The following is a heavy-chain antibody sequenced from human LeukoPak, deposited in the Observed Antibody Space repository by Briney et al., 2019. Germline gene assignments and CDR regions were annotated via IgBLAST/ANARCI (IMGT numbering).Heavy chain of an antibody. CDR3: ARRWNYGRNYYIDV. J-gene: IGHJ6*03. V-gene: IGHV4-34*01. CDR1: GGSFSNYY. Sequence: SETLSLTCAVYGGSFSNYYWSWIRQPPGKGLEWIGEINDSGRTNYNPSLMSRVTVSVDTSKNQFSLRLTSVTATDTAVYYCARRWNYGRNYYIDVWGKGATVSASS. CDR2: INDSGRT. D-gene: IGHD1-7*01.